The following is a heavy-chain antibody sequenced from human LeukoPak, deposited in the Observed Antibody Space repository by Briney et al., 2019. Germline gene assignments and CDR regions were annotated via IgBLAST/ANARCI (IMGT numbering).Heavy chain of an antibody. D-gene: IGHD6-13*01. CDR2: IRYDGSNK. CDR3: AKEEAAPADY. CDR1: GFTFSSYG. Sequence: GGSLRLSCAASGFTFSSYGMHWVRQAPGKGLEWVAFIRYDGSNKYYADSVKGRFTISRDNSKNTLYLQMNSLRAEDTAVYYCAKEEAAPADYWGQGTLVTVSS. V-gene: IGHV3-30*02. J-gene: IGHJ4*02.